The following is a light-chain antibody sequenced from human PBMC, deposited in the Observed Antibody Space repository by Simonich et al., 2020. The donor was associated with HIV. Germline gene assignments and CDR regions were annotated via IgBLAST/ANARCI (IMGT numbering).Light chain of an antibody. J-gene: IGKJ1*01. Sequence: DIVMTQSPDSLAVSLGERATINCKYSQSVLYSSNNKNYLSWYQQKPGQAPKLLIYWASTRESGVPDRFSGSESGTEFTLTIFSLQPDDFAIYYCQQYKSYSRTFGQGTKVEI. V-gene: IGKV4-1*01. CDR2: WAS. CDR3: QQYKSYSRT. CDR1: QSVLYSSNNKNY.